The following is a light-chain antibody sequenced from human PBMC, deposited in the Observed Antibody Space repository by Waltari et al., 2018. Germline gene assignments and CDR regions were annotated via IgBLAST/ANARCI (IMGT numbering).Light chain of an antibody. Sequence: IQMTKSPSSLSASIGDRVTITCRASKDIRKNLSWFQERPGKAPKLLIYDASNLEAGVPSRFSGTGSGTDFSLTINSLQPEDSATYYCQHYNNLPYTFSRGTKLQIK. V-gene: IGKV1-33*01. CDR3: QHYNNLPYT. J-gene: IGKJ2*01. CDR1: KDIRKN. CDR2: DAS.